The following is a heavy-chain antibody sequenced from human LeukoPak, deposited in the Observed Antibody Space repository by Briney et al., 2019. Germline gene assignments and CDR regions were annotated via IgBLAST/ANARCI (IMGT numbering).Heavy chain of an antibody. CDR3: ARQAWWETTTGAFDI. J-gene: IGHJ3*02. CDR2: IYPGDSDT. Sequence: GEALKISCKGSGYSFTSYWFGWLRQLPGKGLEWMGIIYPGDSDTRYSPAFQGQVTISADKSISTAYLQWSSLKASDTAMYYCARQAWWETTTGAFDIWGQGTMVTVSS. D-gene: IGHD1-26*01. V-gene: IGHV5-51*01. CDR1: GYSFTSYW.